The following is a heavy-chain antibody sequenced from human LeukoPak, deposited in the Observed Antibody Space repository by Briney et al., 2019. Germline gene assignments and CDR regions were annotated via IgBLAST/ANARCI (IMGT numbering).Heavy chain of an antibody. J-gene: IGHJ4*02. CDR3: ARQSLGASGLDH. CDR2: APHDRSSP. Sequence: GGSLRLSCAVSGFRFNSHHMHWVRQAPNKGLEWVAVAPHDRSSPSHAASVNGRFTISRDNSMDTLFLHMDSLRVDDTAIYYCARQSLGASGLDHWGQGVLVTVSS. V-gene: IGHV3-30*03. CDR1: GFRFNSHH. D-gene: IGHD1-26*01.